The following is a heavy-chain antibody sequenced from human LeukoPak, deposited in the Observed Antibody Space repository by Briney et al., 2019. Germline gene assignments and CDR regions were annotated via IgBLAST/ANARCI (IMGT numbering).Heavy chain of an antibody. J-gene: IGHJ5*02. D-gene: IGHD6-19*01. Sequence: SQTLSLTCTVSGGSISSGGYYWSWIRQHPGKGLEWIGYTYYSGSTYYNPSLKSRVTISVDTSKNQFSLKLSSVTAADTAVYYCARGTSSQWLAPNNWFDPWGQGTLVTVSS. V-gene: IGHV4-31*03. CDR1: GGSISSGGYY. CDR2: TYYSGST. CDR3: ARGTSSQWLAPNNWFDP.